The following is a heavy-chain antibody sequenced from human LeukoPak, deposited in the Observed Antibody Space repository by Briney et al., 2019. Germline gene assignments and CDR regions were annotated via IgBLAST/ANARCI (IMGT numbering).Heavy chain of an antibody. V-gene: IGHV3-7*05. J-gene: IGHJ4*02. CDR2: IKQDGSDK. D-gene: IGHD4-11*01. CDR1: KFTFSDYS. CDR3: ARVRIGSNYYYYDY. Sequence: GGSLRLSCAASKFTFSDYSMTWVRQAPGKGLEWVANIKQDGSDKYYVDSVKGRFTISRDSARNSLYLQMNSLRADDTAVYYCARVRIGSNYYYYDYWGPGTLVTVSS.